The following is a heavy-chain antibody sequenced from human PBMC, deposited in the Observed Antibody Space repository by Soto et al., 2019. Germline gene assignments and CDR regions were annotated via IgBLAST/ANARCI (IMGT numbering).Heavy chain of an antibody. CDR3: ARDLAAAGTNYFYYGMDV. Sequence: SVKVSCKASGFTFTSSAVQWVRHARGQRREWIGWIVVGSGNTNYAQKFQERVTITRDMSTSTAYMELSRLRSDDTAVYYCARDLAAAGTNYFYYGMDVWGQGTTVTVSS. V-gene: IGHV1-58*01. D-gene: IGHD6-13*01. J-gene: IGHJ6*02. CDR2: IVVGSGNT. CDR1: GFTFTSSA.